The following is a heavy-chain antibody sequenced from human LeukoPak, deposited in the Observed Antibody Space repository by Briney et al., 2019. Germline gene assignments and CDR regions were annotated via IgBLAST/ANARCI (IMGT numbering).Heavy chain of an antibody. Sequence: TGGSLRLSCAASGFTFSSYAMSWVRQAPGKGLEWVSAISGSGGSTYYADSVKGRFTISRDNSKNTLYLQMNSLRAEDTAVYYCARIWGSGSYAFDYWGQGTLVTVSS. CDR1: GFTFSSYA. D-gene: IGHD3-10*01. CDR2: ISGSGGST. CDR3: ARIWGSGSYAFDY. V-gene: IGHV3-23*01. J-gene: IGHJ4*02.